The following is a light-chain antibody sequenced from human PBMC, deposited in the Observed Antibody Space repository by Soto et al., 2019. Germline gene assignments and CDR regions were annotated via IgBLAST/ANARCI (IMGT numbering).Light chain of an antibody. J-gene: IGKJ4*02. Sequence: LGLSHPPRNLCASTIDILTPSSRSSQSVSSSYLAWVQQKPGQAPRLLIYGASSRATGIPDGFSGSGSGTDFTLTISRLEPEDFAVYYCQQDGRYCRRFREGTKVEIK. V-gene: IGKV3-20*01. CDR1: QSVSSSY. CDR3: QQDGRYCRR. CDR2: GAS.